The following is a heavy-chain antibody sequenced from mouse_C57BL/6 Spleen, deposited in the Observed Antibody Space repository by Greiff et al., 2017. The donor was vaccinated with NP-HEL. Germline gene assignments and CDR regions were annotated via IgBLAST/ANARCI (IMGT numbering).Heavy chain of an antibody. J-gene: IGHJ3*01. CDR3: ARSNYYGSSYWFAY. D-gene: IGHD1-1*01. Sequence: LQESGTELVKPGASVKLSCKASGYTFTSYWMHWVKQRPGQGLEWIGNINPSNGGTNYNEKFKSKATLTVDKSSSTAYMQLSSLTSEDSAVYYCARSNYYGSSYWFAYWGQGTLVTVSA. CDR1: GYTFTSYW. V-gene: IGHV1-53*01. CDR2: INPSNGGT.